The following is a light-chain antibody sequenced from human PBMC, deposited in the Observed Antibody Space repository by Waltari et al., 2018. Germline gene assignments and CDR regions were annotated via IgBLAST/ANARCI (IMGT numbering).Light chain of an antibody. J-gene: IGKJ1*01. V-gene: IGKV4-1*01. Sequence: EIVMTQSPATLSVSPGERATLSCKSSQTVLYRDNNKNYLTWYQQKPGQPPKLLFSWASIRESGVPDRLSASGSGTDFTLTISSLQAEDVAVYYCHQHYTTPWTFGQGTKVEIK. CDR1: QTVLYRDNNKNY. CDR2: WAS. CDR3: HQHYTTPWT.